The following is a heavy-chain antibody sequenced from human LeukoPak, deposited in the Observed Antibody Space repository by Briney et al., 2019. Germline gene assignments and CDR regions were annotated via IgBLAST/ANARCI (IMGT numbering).Heavy chain of an antibody. Sequence: GGSLRLSCAASGFTFSTFAMTWVRQAPGRGLEWVSYVSDTGADTYYADSVRGRFTISRDNANNALYLQMSGLRAEDTAIYYCAKDLVPHSIGSVFDFWGPGNLVTVSS. D-gene: IGHD3-22*01. CDR1: GFTFSTFA. CDR3: AKDLVPHSIGSVFDF. CDR2: VSDTGADT. V-gene: IGHV3-23*01. J-gene: IGHJ4*02.